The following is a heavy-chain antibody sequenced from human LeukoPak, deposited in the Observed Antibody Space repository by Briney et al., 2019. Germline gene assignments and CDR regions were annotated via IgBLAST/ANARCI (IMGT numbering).Heavy chain of an antibody. CDR3: ASLQRGYSYGFSDY. Sequence: SETLSLTCAVSGYSISSGHYWGWIRPPPGKGLEWMGSIYHSGSTYYNPSLKSRVTISVDTSKNQFSLKLSSVTAADTALYYRASLQRGYSYGFSDYWGQGTLVTVSS. V-gene: IGHV4-38-2*01. CDR2: IYHSGST. J-gene: IGHJ4*02. D-gene: IGHD5-18*01. CDR1: GYSISSGHY.